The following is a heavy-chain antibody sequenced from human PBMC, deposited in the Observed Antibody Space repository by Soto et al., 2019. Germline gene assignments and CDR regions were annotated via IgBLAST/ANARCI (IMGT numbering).Heavy chain of an antibody. D-gene: IGHD6-13*01. J-gene: IGHJ4*02. CDR1: GFTFSSYA. CDR3: AETGYSSSWFPPMQPFDY. Sequence: PGGSLRLSCAASGFTFSSYAMSWVRQAPGKGLEWVSAISGSGGSTYYADSVKGRFTISRDNSKNTLYLQMNSLRAEDTAVYYCAETGYSSSWFPPMQPFDYWGQGTLVTVSS. CDR2: ISGSGGST. V-gene: IGHV3-23*01.